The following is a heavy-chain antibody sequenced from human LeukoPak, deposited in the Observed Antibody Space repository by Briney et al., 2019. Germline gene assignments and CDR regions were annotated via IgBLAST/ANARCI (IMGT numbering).Heavy chain of an antibody. CDR3: ARRISYDNGGDASDI. CDR2: INPSGGST. CDR1: GCTFTSHY. Sequence: GASVKVSCKASGCTFTSHYIHWVRQAPGQGLEWMGIINPSGGSTNYAQKFQGRVTMTRDTSTSTVYMELSSLRSEDTAVYYCARRISYDNGGDASDIWGQGTMVTVSS. V-gene: IGHV1-46*01. D-gene: IGHD3-22*01. J-gene: IGHJ3*02.